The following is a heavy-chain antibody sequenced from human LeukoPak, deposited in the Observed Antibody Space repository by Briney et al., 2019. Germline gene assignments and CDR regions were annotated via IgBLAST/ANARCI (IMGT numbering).Heavy chain of an antibody. CDR1: GFXFSSYA. Sequence: GGSLRLSCAASGFXFSSYAISWVRQAPGKGLEWVSAISGSGGSTYYADSVKGRFTISRDNSKNTLYLQMNSLRAEDTAVYYCARDLFGGQSDYWGQGTLVTVSS. V-gene: IGHV3-23*01. D-gene: IGHD3-16*01. CDR2: ISGSGGST. J-gene: IGHJ4*02. CDR3: ARDLFGGQSDY.